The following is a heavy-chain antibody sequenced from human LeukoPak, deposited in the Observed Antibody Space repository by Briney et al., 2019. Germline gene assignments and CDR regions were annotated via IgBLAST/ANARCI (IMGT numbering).Heavy chain of an antibody. D-gene: IGHD3-9*01. CDR2: ISSSGSTV. CDR3: ARGRLLRYFDWLPTADYSWFDP. J-gene: IGHJ5*02. CDR1: GFTFSDYY. Sequence: GGSLRLSCAASGFTFSDYYMSWIRQAPGKGLEWVSYISSSGSTVYYADSVKGRFTISRDNAKNSLYLQMNSLRAEDTAVYYCARGRLLRYFDWLPTADYSWFDPWGQGTLVTVSS. V-gene: IGHV3-11*01.